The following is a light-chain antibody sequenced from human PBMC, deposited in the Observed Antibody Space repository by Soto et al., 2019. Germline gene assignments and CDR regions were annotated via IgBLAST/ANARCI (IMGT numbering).Light chain of an antibody. V-gene: IGLV2-14*01. CDR3: SSYTSSSTNV. CDR2: DVS. Sequence: QSVLTQPASVSGSPGQSITISCTGTSSDVGGYNYVSWYQQHPGKAPKLMIYDVSNRPSGVSNRFSGSKSGNTASLTISGLQAEDEAEYSCSSYTSSSTNVFGTGTKVTVL. J-gene: IGLJ1*01. CDR1: SSDVGGYNY.